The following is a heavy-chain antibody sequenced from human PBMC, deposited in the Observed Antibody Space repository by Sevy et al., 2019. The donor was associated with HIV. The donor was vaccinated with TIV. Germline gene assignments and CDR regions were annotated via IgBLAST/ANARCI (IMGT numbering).Heavy chain of an antibody. CDR1: GDSVSSNSAA. Sequence: SQTLSLTCAISGDSVSSNSAAWNWIRQSPSRGLEWLGRTYYRSKWYNDYVVSVKSRITINPDTSKNQFSLQLNSVTPEETAVYYCAREYSSGWYRDDAFDIWGQGTMVTVSS. V-gene: IGHV6-1*01. CDR2: TYYRSKWYN. D-gene: IGHD6-19*01. J-gene: IGHJ3*02. CDR3: AREYSSGWYRDDAFDI.